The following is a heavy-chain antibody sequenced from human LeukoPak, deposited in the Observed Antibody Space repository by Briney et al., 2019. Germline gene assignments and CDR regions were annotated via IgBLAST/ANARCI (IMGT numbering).Heavy chain of an antibody. Sequence: ASVKVSCKVSGYTLTELSMHWVRQAPGKGLEWMGGFDPEDGETIYAQKFQGRVTMTEDTSTDTAYMELSSLRSEDTAVYYCETDPCYYDSSGSCHDDYWGQGSLLTVCS. J-gene: IGHJ4*02. CDR3: ETDPCYYDSSGSCHDDY. CDR1: GYTLTELS. CDR2: FDPEDGET. D-gene: IGHD3-22*01. V-gene: IGHV1-24*01.